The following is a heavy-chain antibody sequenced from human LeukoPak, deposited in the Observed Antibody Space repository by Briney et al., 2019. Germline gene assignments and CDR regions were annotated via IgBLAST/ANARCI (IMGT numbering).Heavy chain of an antibody. CDR3: ASVLGYCSGGSCYETYYYMDV. D-gene: IGHD2-15*01. CDR2: IIPIFGTA. J-gene: IGHJ6*03. CDR1: GYTFTSYG. V-gene: IGHV1-69*13. Sequence: SVKVSCKASGYTFTSYGISWVRQAPGQGLEWMGGIIPIFGTANYAQKFQGRVTITADESTSTAYMELSSLRSEDTAVYYCASVLGYCSGGSCYETYYYMDVWGKGTTVTVSS.